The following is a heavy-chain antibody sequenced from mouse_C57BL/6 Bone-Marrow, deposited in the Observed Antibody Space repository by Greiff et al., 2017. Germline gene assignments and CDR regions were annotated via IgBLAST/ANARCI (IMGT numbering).Heavy chain of an antibody. CDR3: ARGGLLRFYYAMDY. D-gene: IGHD1-1*01. V-gene: IGHV1-66*01. CDR1: GYSFTSYY. Sequence: QVQLKQSGPELVKPGASVKISCKASGYSFTSYYIHWVKQRPGQGLEWIGWIYPGSGNTKYNEKFKGKATLTADTSSSTAYMQLSSLTSEDSAVYYCARGGLLRFYYAMDYWGQGTSVTVSS. CDR2: IYPGSGNT. J-gene: IGHJ4*01.